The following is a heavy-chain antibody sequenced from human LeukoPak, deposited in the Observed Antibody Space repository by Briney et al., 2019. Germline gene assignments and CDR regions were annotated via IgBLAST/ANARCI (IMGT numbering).Heavy chain of an antibody. V-gene: IGHV4-39*07. CDR2: INHSGST. J-gene: IGHJ5*02. CDR3: ARGPYSSGWYGGRAWFDP. CDR1: GGSISSSSYY. Sequence: SETLSPTCTVSGGSISSSSYYWGWIRQPPGKGLEWIGEINHSGSTNYNPSLKSRVTISVDTSKNQFSLKLSSVTAADTAVYYCARGPYSSGWYGGRAWFDPWGQGTLVTVSS. D-gene: IGHD6-19*01.